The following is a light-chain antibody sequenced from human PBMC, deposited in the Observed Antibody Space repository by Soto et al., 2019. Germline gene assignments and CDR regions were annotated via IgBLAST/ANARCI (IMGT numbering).Light chain of an antibody. CDR1: QSLVHSDGNTY. Sequence: DIVMTQTPLSSPVTLGQPASISCRSSQSLVHSDGNTYLSWLHQRPGQPPRLLIYKISMRFSGVPDRFSGGGAGTDFTLKISRVEAEDVGVYYCMQATQFPWTFGQGTTVEIK. J-gene: IGKJ1*01. CDR2: KIS. V-gene: IGKV2-24*01. CDR3: MQATQFPWT.